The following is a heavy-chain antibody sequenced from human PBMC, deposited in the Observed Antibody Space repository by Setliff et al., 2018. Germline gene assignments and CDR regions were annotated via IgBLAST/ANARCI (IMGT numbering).Heavy chain of an antibody. CDR2: IYPGDSDT. V-gene: IGHV5-51*01. D-gene: IGHD3-9*01. Sequence: PGESLKLSCKGSGYSFTSYWISWVRQMPGKGLEWMGIIYPGDSDTRYSPSFQGQVTISADKSISTAYLQWSSLKASDTAMYYCARRNYDILTGYYKKGYYFDYWGQGTLVTVS. J-gene: IGHJ4*02. CDR3: ARRNYDILTGYYKKGYYFDY. CDR1: GYSFTSYW.